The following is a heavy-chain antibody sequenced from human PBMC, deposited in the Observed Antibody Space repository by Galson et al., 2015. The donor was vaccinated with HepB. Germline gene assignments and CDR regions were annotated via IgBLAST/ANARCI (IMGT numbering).Heavy chain of an antibody. CDR3: SKALYFDWLFGY. Sequence: SLRLSCAASGFTLSSYAMSWVRQAPGKGLEWVSAISGSGGSTYYADSVKGRFTISRDNSKNTLYLQMNSLRAEDTAVYYCSKALYFDWLFGYWGQGTLVTVSS. D-gene: IGHD3-9*01. CDR1: GFTLSSYA. CDR2: ISGSGGST. J-gene: IGHJ4*02. V-gene: IGHV3-23*01.